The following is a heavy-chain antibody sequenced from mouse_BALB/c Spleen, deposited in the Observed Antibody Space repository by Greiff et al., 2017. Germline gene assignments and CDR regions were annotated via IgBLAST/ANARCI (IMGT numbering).Heavy chain of an antibody. CDR2: IYPGDGDT. CDR3: ARGEGLLLYYYAMDY. Sequence: VQLVESGAELVRPGSSVKISCKASGYAFSSYWMNWVKQRPGQGLEWIGQIYPGDGDTNYNGKFKGKATLTADKSSSTAYMQLSSLTSEDSAVYFCARGEGLLLYYYAMDYWGQGTSVTVSS. V-gene: IGHV1-80*01. D-gene: IGHD2-3*01. CDR1: GYAFSSYW. J-gene: IGHJ4*01.